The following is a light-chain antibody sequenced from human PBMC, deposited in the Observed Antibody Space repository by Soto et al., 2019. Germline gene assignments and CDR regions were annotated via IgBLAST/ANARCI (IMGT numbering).Light chain of an antibody. CDR3: QHYNNWPHT. CDR1: ESVSSH. CDR2: GAS. J-gene: IGKJ2*01. Sequence: LSCWASESVSSHLAWYQQKPGLAPRLLIFGASTRATGVPARFIGSGSGTEFTLTISSLQSEDFAIYYCQHYNNWPHTFGQGTKLEIK. V-gene: IGKV3-15*01.